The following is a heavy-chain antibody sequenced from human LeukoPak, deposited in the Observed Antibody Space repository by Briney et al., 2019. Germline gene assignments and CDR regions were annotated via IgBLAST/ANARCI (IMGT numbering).Heavy chain of an antibody. Sequence: GGSLRLSCAASGFTFSNYWMSWVRQAPGKGLEWVGHIKSEADGGTTDYAAPAKDRFTISRDDSKNTLYLQMNSLKTEDTAVYYCSTLWGIVPAAPYLDYWGQGTLLIVSS. CDR2: IKSEADGGTT. CDR3: STLWGIVPAAPYLDY. CDR1: GFTFSNYW. J-gene: IGHJ4*02. V-gene: IGHV3-15*01. D-gene: IGHD3-16*01.